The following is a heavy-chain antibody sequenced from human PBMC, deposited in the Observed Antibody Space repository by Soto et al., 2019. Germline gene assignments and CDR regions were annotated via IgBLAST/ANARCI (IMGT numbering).Heavy chain of an antibody. V-gene: IGHV3-7*05. CDR3: ATDQWDLRVY. Sequence: EIHLVESGGGLVQPGESLRLSCAASGFSFSNFWMSWVRQPPGKGLEWLALINGDGSEEYYVDSVEGRFTISRDNTRKSLYLQMNSLRAEDTAVYYRATDQWDLRVYWGQGTLVTVSA. CDR2: INGDGSEE. J-gene: IGHJ4*02. CDR1: GFSFSNFW. D-gene: IGHD1-26*01.